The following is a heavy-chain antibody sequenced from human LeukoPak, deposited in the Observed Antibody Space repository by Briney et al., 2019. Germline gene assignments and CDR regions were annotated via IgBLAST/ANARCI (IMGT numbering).Heavy chain of an antibody. CDR1: GYTFTGYY. Sequence: ASVKVSCKASGYTFTGYYMHWVRQAPGQGLEWMGWINPNSGGTNYAQKFQGRVTMTRDTSISTAYMELSRLRSDDTAAYYCARGPLWFGELVDYWGQGTLVTVSS. D-gene: IGHD3-10*01. V-gene: IGHV1-2*02. CDR3: ARGPLWFGELVDY. J-gene: IGHJ4*02. CDR2: INPNSGGT.